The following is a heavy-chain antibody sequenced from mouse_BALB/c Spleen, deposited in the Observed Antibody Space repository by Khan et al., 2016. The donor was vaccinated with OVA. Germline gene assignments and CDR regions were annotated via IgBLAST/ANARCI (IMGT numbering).Heavy chain of an antibody. CDR1: GYTFTTYW. CDR3: TRDRIDY. Sequence: VQLQQSGVELAKPGASVKMSCKASGYTFTTYWMHWVKQRPGQGLEWIGYINPTSGYTDYNEKFKDRATLSADKSSSTAYMQLSSMTSEDSAVYYSTRDRIDYWGQGTTLTVSS. J-gene: IGHJ2*01. V-gene: IGHV1-7*01. CDR2: INPTSGYT.